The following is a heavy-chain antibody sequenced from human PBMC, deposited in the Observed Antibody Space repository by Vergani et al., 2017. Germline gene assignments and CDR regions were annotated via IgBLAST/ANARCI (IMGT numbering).Heavy chain of an antibody. CDR3: ARGDYYGSGSYSYYYYYYMDV. CDR1: GGTFSSYA. V-gene: IGHV1-69*01. Sequence: QVQLVQSGAEVKKPGSSVKVSCKASGGTFSSYAISWVRQAPGQGLEWMGGIIPIFGTANYAQNCQGRVTITADESTSTAYMELSSLRSEDTAVYYCARGDYYGSGSYSYYYYYYMDVWGKGTTVTVSS. CDR2: IIPIFGTA. D-gene: IGHD3-10*01. J-gene: IGHJ6*03.